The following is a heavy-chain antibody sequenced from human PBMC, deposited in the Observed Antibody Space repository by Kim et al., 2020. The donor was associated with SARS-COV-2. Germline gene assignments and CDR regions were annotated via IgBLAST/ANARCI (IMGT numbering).Heavy chain of an antibody. V-gene: IGHV1-69*01. CDR3: ARELSVTNAFDY. D-gene: IGHD4-17*01. J-gene: IGHJ4*02. Sequence: NYARKFQGRGTITADESTSTAYMELSSLRSEDTAVYYCARELSVTNAFDYWGQGTLVTVSS.